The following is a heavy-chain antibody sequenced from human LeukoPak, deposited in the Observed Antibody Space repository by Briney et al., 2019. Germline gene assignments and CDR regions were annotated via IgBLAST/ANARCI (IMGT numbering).Heavy chain of an antibody. J-gene: IGHJ4*02. D-gene: IGHD4-17*01. V-gene: IGHV3-23*01. CDR1: GFTFSSFA. CDR2: ISGSGGTT. Sequence: SGGSLRLSCTASGFTFSSFAMSWVRQAPGKGLEWVSTISGSGGTTNYADSVKGRFTSSRDNSKNTLYLQMNSLRAEDTAVYYCAKDLPDYGDYIEGYWGQGTLVTVSS. CDR3: AKDLPDYGDYIEGY.